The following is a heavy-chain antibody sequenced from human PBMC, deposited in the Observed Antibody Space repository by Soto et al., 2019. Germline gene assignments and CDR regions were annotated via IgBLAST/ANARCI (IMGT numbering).Heavy chain of an antibody. CDR1: GGTFSSYA. Sequence: QVQLVQSGAEVKKPGSSVKVSCKASGGTFSSYAISWVRQAPGQGLEWMGGIIPIFGTANYAQKFQGRVTITADKSTSTAYMELSSLRSEDTAVYYCARGFPLKYYDGSGYYYRIDYWGQGTLVTVSS. J-gene: IGHJ4*02. V-gene: IGHV1-69*06. CDR3: ARGFPLKYYDGSGYYYRIDY. CDR2: IIPIFGTA. D-gene: IGHD3-22*01.